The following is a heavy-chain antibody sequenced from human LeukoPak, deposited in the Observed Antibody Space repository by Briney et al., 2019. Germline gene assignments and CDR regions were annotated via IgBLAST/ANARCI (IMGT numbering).Heavy chain of an antibody. J-gene: IGHJ5*02. D-gene: IGHD3-16*01. Sequence: PGGSLRLSCAASGFTFSSYWMLWVRQAPGKGLLCVSRINSDGSMTRSADSVKGRFTISRDNAKNTLYLQMNSLRAEDTAVYYXXXXGNRAXXXXDYHXYNRFDPWGQGTLVTVSS. V-gene: IGHV3-74*01. CDR3: XXXGNRAXXXXDYHXYNRFDP. CDR1: GFTFSSYW. CDR2: INSDGSMT.